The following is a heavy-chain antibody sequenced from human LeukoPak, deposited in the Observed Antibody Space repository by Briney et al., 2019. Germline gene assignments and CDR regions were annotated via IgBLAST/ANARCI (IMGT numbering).Heavy chain of an antibody. CDR3: ATQTYLYYDILTGYYPDAFDI. Sequence: SQTLSLTCTVSGGSINNGGYYWSWIRQHPGKGLQWIGYIYYSGSSYYNPSLRSRVTISVDTSKNQFSLKLSSVTAADTAVYYCATQTYLYYDILTGYYPDAFDIWGQGTMVTVSS. CDR2: IYYSGSS. CDR1: GGSINNGGYY. D-gene: IGHD3-9*01. V-gene: IGHV4-31*03. J-gene: IGHJ3*02.